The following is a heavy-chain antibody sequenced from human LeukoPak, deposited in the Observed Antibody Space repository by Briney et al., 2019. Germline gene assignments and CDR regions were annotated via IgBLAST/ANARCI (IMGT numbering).Heavy chain of an antibody. CDR1: GGSISSYY. J-gene: IGHJ4*02. D-gene: IGHD3-22*01. CDR3: ARGSYYYDSSGYYSPWFDY. CDR2: IYYSGST. Sequence: SETLSLTCTVSGGSISSYYWSWIRQPPGKGLEWIGYIYYSGSTNYNPSLKSRVTISVDTSKNQFSLKLSSVTAADTAVYYCARGSYYYDSSGYYSPWFDYWGQGTLVTVSS. V-gene: IGHV4-59*01.